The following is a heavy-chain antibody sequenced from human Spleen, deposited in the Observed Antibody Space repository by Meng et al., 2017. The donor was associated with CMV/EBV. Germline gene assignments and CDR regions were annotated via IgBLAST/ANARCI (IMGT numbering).Heavy chain of an antibody. CDR1: GGSISSSSYY. CDR3: ARELYCGGDCYSSKLDY. D-gene: IGHD2-21*01. J-gene: IGHJ4*02. Sequence: SESLSLTCTASGGSISSSSYYWGWIRQPPGKGLEWIGSIYYSGSTYYNPSLKSRVTISVDTSKNQFSLKLSSVTAADTAVYYCARELYCGGDCYSSKLDYWGQGTLVTVSS. CDR2: IYYSGST. V-gene: IGHV4-39*07.